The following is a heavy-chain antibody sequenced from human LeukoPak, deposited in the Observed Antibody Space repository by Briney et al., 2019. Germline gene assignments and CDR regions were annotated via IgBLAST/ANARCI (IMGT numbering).Heavy chain of an antibody. V-gene: IGHV3-9*01. CDR2: ITWNSHSI. CDR1: GFTFDDYD. Sequence: GGSLRLSCAASGFTFDDYDMHWVRQAPGKGLEWVSGITWNSHSIAYADSVKGRFTISRDNAKNSLYLQMNSLRAEDTALYYCANDISVGIVAEPVAMVSPLDVWGQGTMVTVSS. J-gene: IGHJ3*01. CDR3: ANDISVGIVAEPVAMVSPLDV. D-gene: IGHD2-2*01.